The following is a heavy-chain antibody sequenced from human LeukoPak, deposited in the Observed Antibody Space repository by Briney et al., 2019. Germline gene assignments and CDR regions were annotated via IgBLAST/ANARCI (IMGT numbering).Heavy chain of an antibody. D-gene: IGHD6-13*01. CDR2: IYYSGST. CDR1: GVSITRGDYD. Sequence: SQTLSLTCTVSGVSITRGDYDWSWIRQPPGKGLEWIGYIYYSGSTFYNPSLKSRVVISVDTSKNQFSLRLNSVTAADTAVYYCARGDMYSSSWSNWGQGTLVTVSS. CDR3: ARGDMYSSSWSN. J-gene: IGHJ4*02. V-gene: IGHV4-30-4*01.